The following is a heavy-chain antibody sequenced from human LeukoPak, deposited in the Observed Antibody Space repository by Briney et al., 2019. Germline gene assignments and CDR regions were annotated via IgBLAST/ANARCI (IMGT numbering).Heavy chain of an antibody. V-gene: IGHV1-18*01. CDR3: ARGDTGGAFDI. Sequence: GASVKVSCKASGYTFTSYGISWVRQAPGQGLEWMGWISAYNGNTNYAQKLQGRVTITADESTSTAYMELSSLRSEDTAVYYCARGDTGGAFDIWGQGTMVTVSS. J-gene: IGHJ3*02. CDR2: ISAYNGNT. CDR1: GYTFTSYG. D-gene: IGHD1-14*01.